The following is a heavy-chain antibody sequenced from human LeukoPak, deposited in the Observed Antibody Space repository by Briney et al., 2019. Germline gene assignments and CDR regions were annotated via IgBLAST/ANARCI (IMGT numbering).Heavy chain of an antibody. CDR2: INPNSGGT. CDR1: GYTFTGYY. Sequence: SVKVSCKASGYTFTGYYMHWVRQAPGQGLEWMGWINPNSGGTNYAQKFQGRVTMTRDTSISTAYMELSRLRSDDTAVYYCARDPEQQPHYYYYYYMDVWGKGTTVTVSS. D-gene: IGHD6-13*01. J-gene: IGHJ6*03. CDR3: ARDPEQQPHYYYYYYMDV. V-gene: IGHV1-2*02.